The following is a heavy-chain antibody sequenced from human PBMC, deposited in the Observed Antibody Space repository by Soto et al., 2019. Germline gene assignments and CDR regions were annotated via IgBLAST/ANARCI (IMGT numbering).Heavy chain of an antibody. D-gene: IGHD2-2*01. V-gene: IGHV1-18*01. CDR2: ISAYNGNT. Sequence: ASVKVSCKASGYTSTSYGISWVRQAPGQGLEWMGWISAYNGNTNYAQKLQGRVTMTTDTSTSTAYMELRSLRSDDTAVYYCARDREWYCSSTSCYFIPFDYWGQGTLVTVSS. J-gene: IGHJ4*02. CDR1: GYTSTSYG. CDR3: ARDREWYCSSTSCYFIPFDY.